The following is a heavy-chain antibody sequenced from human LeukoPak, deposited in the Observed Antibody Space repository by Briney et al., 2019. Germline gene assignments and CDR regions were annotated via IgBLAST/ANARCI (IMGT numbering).Heavy chain of an antibody. Sequence: GGSLRLSCAASGFTFSSYAMSWVRQAPGKGLEWVSAISGSGGSTYYADSVKGRFTISRDNSKNTLNLRMNSLGADDTAVYYCAKRGIAPAASFDYWGQGTLVTVSS. CDR2: ISGSGGST. D-gene: IGHD2-2*01. CDR3: AKRGIAPAASFDY. J-gene: IGHJ4*02. V-gene: IGHV3-23*01. CDR1: GFTFSSYA.